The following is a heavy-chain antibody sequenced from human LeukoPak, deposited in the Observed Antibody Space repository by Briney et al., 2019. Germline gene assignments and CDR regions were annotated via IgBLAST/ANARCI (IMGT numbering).Heavy chain of an antibody. Sequence: GGSLRLSCAASGFTFSSYEMNWVRRAPGKGLEWVSYISSSGSTIYYADSVKGRFTISRDNAKNSLYLQMNSLRAEDTAVYYCARELDYYGSGSYYRYFDLWGRGTLVTVSS. CDR2: ISSSGSTI. D-gene: IGHD3-10*01. J-gene: IGHJ2*01. V-gene: IGHV3-48*03. CDR1: GFTFSSYE. CDR3: ARELDYYGSGSYYRYFDL.